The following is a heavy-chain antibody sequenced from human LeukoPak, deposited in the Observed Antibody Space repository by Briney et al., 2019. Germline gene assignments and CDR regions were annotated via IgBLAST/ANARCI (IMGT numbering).Heavy chain of an antibody. CDR3: ARIAVGGIFDY. CDR2: IYHSGST. J-gene: IGHJ4*02. D-gene: IGHD3-16*01. V-gene: IGHV4-30-2*01. CDR1: GGSISSGGYS. Sequence: SETLSLTCAVSGGSISSGGYSWSWIRQPPGKGLEWIGYIYHSGSTNYNPSLKSRVTISVDTSKNQFSLKLSSVTAADTAVYYCARIAVGGIFDYWGQGTLVTVSS.